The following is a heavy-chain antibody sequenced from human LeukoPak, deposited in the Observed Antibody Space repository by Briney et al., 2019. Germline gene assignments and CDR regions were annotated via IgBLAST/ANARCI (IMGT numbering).Heavy chain of an antibody. Sequence: ASVKLSCKASGYNFASFDINWVRQAPGQGLEWMGWISAYNGNTNYAQKLQGRVTMTTDTSTSTAYMELRSLRSDDTAVYYCARAAGVPAAISGYYYYYYMDVWGKGTTVTVSS. CDR2: ISAYNGNT. V-gene: IGHV1-18*01. CDR3: ARAAGVPAAISGYYYYYYMDV. D-gene: IGHD2-2*01. CDR1: GYNFASFD. J-gene: IGHJ6*03.